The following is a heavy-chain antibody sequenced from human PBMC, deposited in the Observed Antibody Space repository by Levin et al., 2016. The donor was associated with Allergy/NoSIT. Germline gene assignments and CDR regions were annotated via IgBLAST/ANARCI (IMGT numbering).Heavy chain of an antibody. J-gene: IGHJ6*02. CDR3: ARAHGRDLDYYYGMDV. D-gene: IGHD1-26*01. CDR2: IYYSGST. Sequence: SETLSLTCTVSGGSISSSSYYWGWIRQPPGKGLEWIGYIYYSGSTNYNPSLKSRVTISVDTSKNQFSLKLSSVTAADTAVYYCARAHGRDLDYYYGMDVWGQGTTVTVSS. V-gene: IGHV4-61*05. CDR1: GGSISSSSYY.